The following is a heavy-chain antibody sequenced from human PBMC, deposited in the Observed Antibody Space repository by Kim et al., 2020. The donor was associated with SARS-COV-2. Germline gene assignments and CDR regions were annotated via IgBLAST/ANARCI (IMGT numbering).Heavy chain of an antibody. CDR3: ARDLLIGDITMVRGVDY. J-gene: IGHJ4*02. D-gene: IGHD3-10*01. CDR1: GYTFINYA. CDR2: INGGNGNT. Sequence: ASVKVSCKASGYTFINYAMYWVRQAPGQRLEWMGWINGGNGNTKYSQKFQGRVTITRDTSASTAYMELSSLRFEDTAVFYCARDLLIGDITMVRGVDYWGQGTLVTVSS. V-gene: IGHV1-3*01.